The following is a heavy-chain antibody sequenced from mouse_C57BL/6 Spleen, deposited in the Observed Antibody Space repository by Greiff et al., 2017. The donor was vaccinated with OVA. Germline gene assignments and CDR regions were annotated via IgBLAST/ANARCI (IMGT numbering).Heavy chain of an antibody. Sequence: VQLVESGPELVKPGASVKISCKASGYSFTSYYIHWVKQRPGQGLEWIGWIYPGSGNTKYNEKFKGKATLTADTSSSTAYMQLSSLTSEDSAVYYCARGLITTVRFDYWGQGTTLTVSS. J-gene: IGHJ2*01. CDR3: ARGLITTVRFDY. V-gene: IGHV1-66*01. CDR1: GYSFTSYY. CDR2: IYPGSGNT. D-gene: IGHD1-1*01.